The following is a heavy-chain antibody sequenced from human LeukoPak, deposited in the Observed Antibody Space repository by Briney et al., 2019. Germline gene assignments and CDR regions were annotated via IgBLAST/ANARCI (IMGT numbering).Heavy chain of an antibody. Sequence: PGGSLRLSCAASGFSFSSYGMNWVRQAPGKGLEWVSGISGSGANRNYADSVKGRFAISRDNSRNTLYLQMNSLRAEDTAVYYCAKGHCDGGDYYYFDYWGQGTLVTVSS. V-gene: IGHV3-23*01. CDR1: GFSFSSYG. D-gene: IGHD2-21*01. CDR2: ISGSGANR. J-gene: IGHJ4*02. CDR3: AKGHCDGGDYYYFDY.